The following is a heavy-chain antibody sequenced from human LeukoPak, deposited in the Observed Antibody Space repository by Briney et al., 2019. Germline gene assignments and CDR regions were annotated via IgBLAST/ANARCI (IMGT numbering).Heavy chain of an antibody. CDR3: ARRGRAVADIPFDY. CDR1: GGSISSYY. J-gene: IGHJ4*02. Sequence: SETLSLTCTVSGGSISSYYWSWIRQPPGKGLEWVGYIYYSGSTNYNPSLKSRVTISVDTSKNQFSLKLSSVTAADTAVYYCARRGRAVADIPFDYWGQGTLVTVSS. CDR2: IYYSGST. V-gene: IGHV4-59*08. D-gene: IGHD6-19*01.